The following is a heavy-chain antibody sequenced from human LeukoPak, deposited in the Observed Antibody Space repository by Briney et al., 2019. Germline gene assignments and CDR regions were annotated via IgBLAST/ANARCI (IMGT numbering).Heavy chain of an antibody. D-gene: IGHD2-15*01. Sequence: SETLSLTYTVSGGSISSYYWRWVRQPPGKGLEWIGYIYYSGSTNYNLSRKSRVTISVHTSKNQFSLNLSSVTAADTAVYYCARAGSGGGYFDYWGQGTLVTVSS. CDR1: GGSISSYY. CDR3: ARAGSGGGYFDY. CDR2: IYYSGST. J-gene: IGHJ4*02. V-gene: IGHV4-59*01.